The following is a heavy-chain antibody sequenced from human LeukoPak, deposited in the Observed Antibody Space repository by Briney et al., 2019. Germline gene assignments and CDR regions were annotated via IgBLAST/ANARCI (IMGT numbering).Heavy chain of an antibody. D-gene: IGHD6-13*01. CDR3: ARDCGSSWPRAFDY. J-gene: IGHJ4*02. Sequence: KPSETLSLTCTVSGYSISSGYYWGWIRPPPGKGREWIGIIYHSGSTYYNPSLKSRVTISVDTSKNQFSLKLSSVTAADTAVYYCARDCGSSWPRAFDYWGQGTLVTVSS. V-gene: IGHV4-38-2*02. CDR2: IYHSGST. CDR1: GYSISSGYY.